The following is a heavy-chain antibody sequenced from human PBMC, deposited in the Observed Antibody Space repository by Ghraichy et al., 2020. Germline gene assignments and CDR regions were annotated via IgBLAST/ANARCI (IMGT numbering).Heavy chain of an antibody. Sequence: LSLTCAAAGFTFSSYAMTWVRQAPEKGLERVSGISGSGGSTSYADSVKGRFTISRDNSKNTLYLQMSSLRVEDTAVYYCAKQVGSCASSSCSFHYWGQGTLVTVSS. D-gene: IGHD2-2*01. CDR2: ISGSGGST. J-gene: IGHJ4*02. CDR3: AKQVGSCASSSCSFHY. CDR1: GFTFSSYA. V-gene: IGHV3-23*01.